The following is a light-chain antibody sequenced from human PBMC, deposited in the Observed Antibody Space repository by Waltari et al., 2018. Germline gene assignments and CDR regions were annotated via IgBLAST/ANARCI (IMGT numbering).Light chain of an antibody. J-gene: IGLJ2*01. CDR2: GVS. CDR1: SSDVGGYNF. CDR3: CSYTTSTTWV. Sequence: QSAPTQPPSVSGSLGQSVTISCTGSSSDVGGYNFVSWYQQHPCKAPKLMIYGVSNRPSGVSDRFSGSKSGNMASLTISGLQAEDEADYYCCSYTTSTTWVFGGGTRLTVL. V-gene: IGLV2-14*01.